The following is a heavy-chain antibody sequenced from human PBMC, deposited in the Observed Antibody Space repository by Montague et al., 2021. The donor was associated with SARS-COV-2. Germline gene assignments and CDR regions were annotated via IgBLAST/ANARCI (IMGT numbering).Heavy chain of an antibody. CDR2: INWNGGST. CDR1: GFTFGDYG. D-gene: IGHD2-2*01. CDR3: ARDRDCSSTSCSPGLYYYYSMDV. Sequence: SLRLSCAAPGFTFGDYGMSWARQAPGKGLEWVSGINWNGGSTGYADSVKGRFTISRDNAKNSLYLQMNSLRAEDTALYYCARDRDCSSTSCSPGLYYYYSMDVWGQGTTVTVSS. J-gene: IGHJ6*02. V-gene: IGHV3-20*04.